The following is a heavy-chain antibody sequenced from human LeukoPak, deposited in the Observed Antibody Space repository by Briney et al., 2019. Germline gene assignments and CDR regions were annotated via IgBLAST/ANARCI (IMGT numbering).Heavy chain of an antibody. Sequence: PGGSLRLSCAASGFTFSSYGMHWVRQAPGKGLEWVAVIWYDASNKYYADSVKGRFTISRDNSKNTLYLQMNSLRAEDTAVYYCARDRFVRPHYYDSSGRDYWGQGTLVTVSS. CDR2: IWYDASNK. J-gene: IGHJ4*02. CDR1: GFTFSSYG. V-gene: IGHV3-33*01. CDR3: ARDRFVRPHYYDSSGRDY. D-gene: IGHD3-22*01.